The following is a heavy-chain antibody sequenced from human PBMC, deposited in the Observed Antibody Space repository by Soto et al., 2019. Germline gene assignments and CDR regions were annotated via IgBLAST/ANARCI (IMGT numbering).Heavy chain of an antibody. V-gene: IGHV3-7*01. CDR1: VFTFSNFW. Sequence: EVQLVESGGGLVQPGGSLRLSCVDSVFTFSNFWMNWVRQGPGKGLEWVANIKPDGSEKFYVDSVKGRFTISRDNARNSLFLQMNSLRAEDTAVYYCTRGHYGNPLGGQGTLVTVSS. J-gene: IGHJ4*02. CDR2: IKPDGSEK. D-gene: IGHD4-4*01. CDR3: TRGHYGNPL.